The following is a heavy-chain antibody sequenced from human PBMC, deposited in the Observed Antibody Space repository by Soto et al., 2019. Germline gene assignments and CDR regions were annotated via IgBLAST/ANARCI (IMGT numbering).Heavy chain of an antibody. CDR1: GFTFAIYW. CDR3: ARGSPSADLPYYYGMDV. Sequence: GESLKISCKGSGFTFAIYWLGWVRQVPGKGLEWMGIIYPRDSDSTYSPSFQGQVTISADKSISTAYLQWSSLQASDTAVYYCARGSPSADLPYYYGMDVWGQGTTVTVSS. J-gene: IGHJ6*02. V-gene: IGHV5-51*01. D-gene: IGHD2-15*01. CDR2: IYPRDSDS.